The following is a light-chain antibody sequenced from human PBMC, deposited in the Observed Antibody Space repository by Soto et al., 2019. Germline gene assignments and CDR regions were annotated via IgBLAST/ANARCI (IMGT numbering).Light chain of an antibody. V-gene: IGKV3-20*01. Sequence: IVLTQSPGTLSLSPGERAALSCRASQSVCSDWLAWYQQKPGQPPRLLIYGASNRATGIPDRFSGSGSGTDFTLTISRLEPEDFAFYFCQEYNGSPPTFGQGTMVEIK. CDR1: QSVCSDW. J-gene: IGKJ1*01. CDR2: GAS. CDR3: QEYNGSPPT.